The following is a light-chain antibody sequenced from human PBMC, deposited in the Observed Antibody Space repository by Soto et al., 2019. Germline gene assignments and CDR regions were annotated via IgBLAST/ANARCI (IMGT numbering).Light chain of an antibody. CDR2: GAS. V-gene: IGKV3-15*01. Sequence: EIVMTQSPATLSVSPGERATLYCNASQRISSNLAWYQQKPGQPPRLLIYGASTRATGIPARFSGSGSGTEFTLTISGLQPEDFALYYCQQYNIWPPYTFGQGTRLEIK. CDR1: QRISSN. CDR3: QQYNIWPPYT. J-gene: IGKJ2*01.